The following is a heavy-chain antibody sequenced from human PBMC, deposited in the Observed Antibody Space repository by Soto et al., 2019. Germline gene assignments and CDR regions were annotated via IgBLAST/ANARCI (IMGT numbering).Heavy chain of an antibody. V-gene: IGHV4-30-2*06. CDR1: GVSISSGGYS. CDR2: IFHSGTT. D-gene: IGHD3-10*01. J-gene: IGHJ5*02. Sequence: QVQLQESGSGLVTPSQTLSLTCEVSGVSISSGGYSWSWIRQSPGKGLEWMGYIFHSGTTDYNPSLKSRLPISVDRSKNQVSLRLRSVTAADTALYYCARAGGSGPLDDWFDPWGQGTLVTVSS. CDR3: ARAGGSGPLDDWFDP.